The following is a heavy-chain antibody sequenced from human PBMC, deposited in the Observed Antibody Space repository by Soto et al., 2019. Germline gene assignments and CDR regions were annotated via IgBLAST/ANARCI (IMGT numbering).Heavy chain of an antibody. Sequence: PSETLSLTCAVSGDSMSSGGYSWSWIRQPPGKGLERNGEIFHTGSTNYNPSLKTRATISVDKSKNQFSLKLNTVTAADTAVYYWARVFSGKYSDYRGQGTPVNGSS. CDR2: IFHTGST. CDR3: ARVFSGKYSDY. V-gene: IGHV4-30-2*01. J-gene: IGHJ4*02. CDR1: GDSMSSGGYS. D-gene: IGHD1-26*01.